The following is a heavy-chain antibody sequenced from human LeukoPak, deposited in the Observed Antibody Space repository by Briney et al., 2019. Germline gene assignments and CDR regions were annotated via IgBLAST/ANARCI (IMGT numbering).Heavy chain of an antibody. J-gene: IGHJ6*02. CDR3: ARHGGIAYYYGMDV. D-gene: IGHD6-13*01. V-gene: IGHV4-59*08. Sequence: SETLSLTCTVSGGSISSYYWSWIRQPPGKGLEWIGYIYYSGTTNYNPSLKRRVTISVDTSKNQFSLKLSSVTAADTAVYYCARHGGIAYYYGMDVWGQGTTVTVSS. CDR2: IYYSGTT. CDR1: GGSISSYY.